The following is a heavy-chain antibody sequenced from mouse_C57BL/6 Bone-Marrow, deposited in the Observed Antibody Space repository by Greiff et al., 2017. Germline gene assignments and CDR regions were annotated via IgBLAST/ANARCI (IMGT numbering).Heavy chain of an antibody. Sequence: VQLQQSGAELARPGASVTLSCKASGYTFTRYGISWVKQRTGQGLEWIGEIYPRSGNTYYNEQFTGKATLTADNSSSTAYMELRSLTSEDSAVYFCARERYDYDGFAYWGQGTLVTVSA. V-gene: IGHV1-81*01. J-gene: IGHJ3*01. CDR1: GYTFTRYG. D-gene: IGHD2-4*01. CDR2: IYPRSGNT. CDR3: ARERYDYDGFAY.